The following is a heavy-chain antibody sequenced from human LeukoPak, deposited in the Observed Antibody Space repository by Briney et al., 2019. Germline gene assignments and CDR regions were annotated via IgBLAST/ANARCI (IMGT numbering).Heavy chain of an antibody. CDR1: GYSISSGYC. Sequence: SETLSLTCTVSGYSISSGYCWGWIRQPPGKGLEWIGCIYHSVSTNYNPSLKSRVTISVDTSKNQFSLKLSSVTAADTAVYYCARRIDYFDYWAREPWSPSPQ. J-gene: IGHJ4*02. CDR2: IYHSVST. V-gene: IGHV4-38-2*02. CDR3: ARRIDYFDY. D-gene: IGHD3-16*02.